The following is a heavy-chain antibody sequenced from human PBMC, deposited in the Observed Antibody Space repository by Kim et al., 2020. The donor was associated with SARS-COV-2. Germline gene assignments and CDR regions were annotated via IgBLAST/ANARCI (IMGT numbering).Heavy chain of an antibody. CDR3: ARSSSWTPLYYFDY. CDR1: GGSISSSSYY. V-gene: IGHV4-39*01. CDR2: IYYSGST. D-gene: IGHD6-13*01. J-gene: IGHJ4*02. Sequence: SETLSLTCTVSGGSISSSSYYWGWIRQPPGKGLEWIGRIYYSGSTYYNPSLKSRVTISVDTSKNQFSLKLSSVTAADTAVYYCARSSSWTPLYYFDYWGQGTLVTVSS.